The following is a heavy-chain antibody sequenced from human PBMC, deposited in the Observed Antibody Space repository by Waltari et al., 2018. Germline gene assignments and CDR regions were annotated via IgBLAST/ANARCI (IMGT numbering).Heavy chain of an antibody. D-gene: IGHD3-10*01. CDR1: GYTFTSYG. J-gene: IGHJ4*02. Sequence: QVQLVQSGAEVKKPGASVKVSCKASGYTFTSYGLSCVRQAHGQGLEWMGWISAYNGNTNYAQKLQGRVTMTTDTSTSTAYMELRSLRSDDTAVYYCARWGLMVQGGKDDDYWGQGTLVTVSS. V-gene: IGHV1-18*01. CDR3: ARWGLMVQGGKDDDY. CDR2: ISAYNGNT.